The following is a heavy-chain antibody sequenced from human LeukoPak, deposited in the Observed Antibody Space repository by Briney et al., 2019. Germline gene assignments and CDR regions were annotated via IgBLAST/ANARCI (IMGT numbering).Heavy chain of an antibody. CDR3: ARAPNDILTGYRSHYYYYGMDV. CDR1: GGSISSYY. CDR2: IYYSGST. Sequence: PSETLSLTCTVSGGSISSYYWSWIRQPPGKGLEWIGYIYYSGSTNYNPSLKSRVTISVDTSKNQFSLKLSSVTAADTAVYYCARAPNDILTGYRSHYYYYGMDVWGQGTTVTVSS. D-gene: IGHD3-9*01. V-gene: IGHV4-59*01. J-gene: IGHJ6*02.